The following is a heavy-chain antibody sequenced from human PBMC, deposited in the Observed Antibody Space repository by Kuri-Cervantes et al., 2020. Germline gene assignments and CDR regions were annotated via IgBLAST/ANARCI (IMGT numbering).Heavy chain of an antibody. CDR2: IGTAGDT. CDR1: GFTFSSYD. V-gene: IGHV3-13*01. J-gene: IGHJ3*02. Sequence: GGSLRLSCAASGFTFSSYDMHWVRQATGKGLEWVSAIGTAGDTYYPGSVKGRFTISRENAKNSLYLQMNSLRAEDTAVYYCARVRLVRAPFDIWGQGTMVTVSS. CDR3: ARVRLVRAPFDI. D-gene: IGHD6-13*01.